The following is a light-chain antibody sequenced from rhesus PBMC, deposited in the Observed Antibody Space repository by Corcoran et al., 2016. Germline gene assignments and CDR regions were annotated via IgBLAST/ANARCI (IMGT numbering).Light chain of an antibody. J-gene: IGKJ1*01. Sequence: EIVMTQSPATLSLSPGERATLSCRASQSVSSYVAWYQQKPEQAPRLLSYGASSRATGIPDRFSGSGSGTDFTLIISSLEPEDVGVYYCQQYNNWNRTFGQGTKVEIK. CDR3: QQYNNWNRT. CDR2: GAS. CDR1: QSVSSY. V-gene: IGKV3S9*01.